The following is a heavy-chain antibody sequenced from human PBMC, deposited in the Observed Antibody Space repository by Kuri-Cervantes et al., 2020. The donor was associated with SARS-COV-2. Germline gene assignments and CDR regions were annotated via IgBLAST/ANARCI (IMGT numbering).Heavy chain of an antibody. CDR2: IYSGGST. V-gene: IGHV3-66*01. D-gene: IGHD4-11*01. CDR3: ATVGERTTVTTPYYFDY. J-gene: IGHJ4*02. Sequence: GESLKISCAASGFTFSSYTMNWVRQAPGKGLEWVSVIYSGGSTYYADSVKGRFTISRDNYKNSLYLQMNSLRDEDTAVYYCATVGERTTVTTPYYFDYWGQGTLVTVSS. CDR1: GFTFSSYT.